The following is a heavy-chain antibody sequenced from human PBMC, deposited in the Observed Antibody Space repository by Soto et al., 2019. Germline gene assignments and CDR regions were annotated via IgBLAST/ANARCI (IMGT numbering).Heavy chain of an antibody. CDR3: ARGHGAIRGALDV. D-gene: IGHD1-26*01. Sequence: AASVKVSCKASGYRYETYAMTWVRQAPGQGLEWMGWISAYSVDTYSAQKFQDRLTMTKDTSTGTAYMELRSLTSVDTAVYYCARGHGAIRGALDVWGQGTTVTVSS. CDR2: ISAYSVDT. V-gene: IGHV1-18*01. CDR1: GYRYETYA. J-gene: IGHJ6*02.